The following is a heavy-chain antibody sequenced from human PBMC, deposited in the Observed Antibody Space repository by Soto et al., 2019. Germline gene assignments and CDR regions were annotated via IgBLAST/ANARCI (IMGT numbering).Heavy chain of an antibody. J-gene: IGHJ5*02. CDR3: ARESGDWPLNWFDP. D-gene: IGHD2-21*02. Sequence: GSLRLSCAASGFTFSSYWMSWVRQAPGKGLQWLANIKQDGSEEYYVDSVKGRFTVSRDNAKNSLYLQMNSLRAEDTAVYYCARESGDWPLNWFDPWGQGTLVTVSS. CDR2: IKQDGSEE. CDR1: GFTFSSYW. V-gene: IGHV3-7*03.